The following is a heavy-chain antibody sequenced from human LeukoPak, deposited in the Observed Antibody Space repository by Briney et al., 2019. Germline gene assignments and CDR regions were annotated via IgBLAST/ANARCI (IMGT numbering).Heavy chain of an antibody. CDR1: GVSFSSYY. V-gene: IGHV4-34*01. Sequence: PSETLSLTCAVYGVSFSSYYWNWIRQPPGKGLEWIGEINHSGSTNYNPSLKSRVTISVHTSKNQFSLKLSSVTAADTAVYYCVRVVDITTSAGGYWGQGTLVTVSS. CDR2: INHSGST. CDR3: VRVVDITTSAGGY. J-gene: IGHJ4*02. D-gene: IGHD3-22*01.